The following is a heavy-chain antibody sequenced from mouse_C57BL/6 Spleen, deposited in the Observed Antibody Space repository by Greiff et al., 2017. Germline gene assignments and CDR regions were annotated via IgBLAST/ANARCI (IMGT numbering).Heavy chain of an antibody. J-gene: IGHJ4*01. D-gene: IGHD2-4*01. CDR3: APCYDYDDGYYAMDY. V-gene: IGHV14-2*01. CDR1: GFNIKDYY. CDR2: IDPEDGDT. Sequence: VQLKESGAELVKPGASVKLSCTASGFNIKDYYMHWVKQRTEQGLEWIGRIDPEDGDTKYAPKFQGKATITADTSSNTAYLQLSSLTSEDTAVYYCAPCYDYDDGYYAMDYWGQGTSVTVSS.